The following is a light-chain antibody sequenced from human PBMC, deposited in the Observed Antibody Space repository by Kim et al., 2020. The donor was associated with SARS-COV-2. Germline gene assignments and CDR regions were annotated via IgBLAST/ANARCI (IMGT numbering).Light chain of an antibody. CDR2: TAS. V-gene: IGKV1-5*03. J-gene: IGKJ4*01. CDR3: QQYNDFPLT. Sequence: DIQMTQSPSTLSAFVGDRVALTCRANQTISRWLAWYQQRPGKALKLLIYTASTLESGVPSRFSGSGSGTEFTLTISSLQPDDFATYYCQQYNDFPLTFGGGTKVDIK. CDR1: QTISRW.